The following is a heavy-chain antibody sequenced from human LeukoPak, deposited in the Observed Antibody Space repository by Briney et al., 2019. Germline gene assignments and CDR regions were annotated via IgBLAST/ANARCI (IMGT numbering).Heavy chain of an antibody. Sequence: SETLSLTCTVSGGSISSGDYYWSWIRQPPGKGLEWIGYIYYSGSTYYNPSLKSRVTISVDTSKNQFSLKLSSVTAADTAVYYCARVSTGYYDSSGPPYYFDYWGQGTLVTVSS. CDR3: ARVSTGYYDSSGPPYYFDY. D-gene: IGHD3-22*01. CDR1: GGSISSGDYY. V-gene: IGHV4-30-4*01. CDR2: IYYSGST. J-gene: IGHJ4*02.